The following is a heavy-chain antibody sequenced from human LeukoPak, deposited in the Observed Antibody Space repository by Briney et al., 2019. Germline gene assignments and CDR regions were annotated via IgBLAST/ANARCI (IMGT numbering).Heavy chain of an antibody. Sequence: PGGSLRLSCAASGFTFSSYAMSWVRQAPGKGLEWVSAISGNGGSTYYADSVKGRFTISRDNSKNTLYLQMNSLRAEDTAVYYCAKVTAFSPLRGAFDYWGQGTLVTVSS. J-gene: IGHJ4*02. CDR3: AKVTAFSPLRGAFDY. CDR2: ISGNGGST. V-gene: IGHV3-23*01. D-gene: IGHD3-10*01. CDR1: GFTFSSYA.